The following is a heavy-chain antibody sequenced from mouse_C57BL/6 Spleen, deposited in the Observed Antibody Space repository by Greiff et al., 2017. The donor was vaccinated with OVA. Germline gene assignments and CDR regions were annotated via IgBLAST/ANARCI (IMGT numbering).Heavy chain of an antibody. CDR2: IYPGDGDT. Sequence: VQLVESGPELVKPGASVKLSCKASGYAFSSSWMNWVKQRPGKGLEWIGRIYPGDGDTHYNGKFKGKATLTADKSSSTASMQLSSLTSEDSAVSFGARDDGSSYDGYFDVWGTGTTVTVSS. D-gene: IGHD1-1*01. CDR3: ARDDGSSYDGYFDV. CDR1: GYAFSSSW. J-gene: IGHJ1*03. V-gene: IGHV1-82*01.